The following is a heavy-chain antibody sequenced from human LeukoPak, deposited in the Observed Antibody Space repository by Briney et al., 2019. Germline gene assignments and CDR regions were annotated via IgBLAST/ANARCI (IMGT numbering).Heavy chain of an antibody. J-gene: IGHJ4*02. CDR2: IIPIFGTA. V-gene: IGHV1-69*06. CDR1: GGTFSSYA. D-gene: IGHD6-19*01. CDR3: ASGSGWSGGYYFDY. Sequence: GASVKVSCKASGGTFSSYAISWVRQAPGQGLEWMGGIIPIFGTANYAQKFQGRVTITADKSTSTAYMELSSLRSEDTAVYYCASGSGWSGGYYFDYWGQGTLVTVSS.